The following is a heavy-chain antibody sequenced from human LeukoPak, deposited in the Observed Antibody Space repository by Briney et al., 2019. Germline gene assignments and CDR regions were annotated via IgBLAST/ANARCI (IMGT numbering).Heavy chain of an antibody. V-gene: IGHV3-30-3*01. D-gene: IGHD4-23*01. CDR2: IPYDGSNK. J-gene: IGHJ4*02. CDR1: GFTFSSYA. Sequence: PGTSLRLSCAASGFTFSSYAMHWVRQAPGKGLEWVAVIPYDGSNKYYGDSVKGRFSISRDNSKSTLYLQMNSLRAEDTAVYYCARGSVRWEVFYHFDYWGQGTLVTVSS. CDR3: ARGSVRWEVFYHFDY.